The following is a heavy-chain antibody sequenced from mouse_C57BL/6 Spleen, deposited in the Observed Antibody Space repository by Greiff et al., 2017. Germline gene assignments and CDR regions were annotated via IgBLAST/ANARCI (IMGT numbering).Heavy chain of an antibody. Sequence: QVQLQQPGAELVKPGASVKLSCKASGYTFTSYWMHWVKQRPGQGLEWIGMIHPNSGSTNYNEKFKSKATLTVDKSSSTAYMQLSSLTSEDSAVYYCARFDYDGAYYYAMDYWGQGTSVTVSS. CDR3: ARFDYDGAYYYAMDY. D-gene: IGHD2-4*01. V-gene: IGHV1-64*01. J-gene: IGHJ4*01. CDR1: GYTFTSYW. CDR2: IHPNSGST.